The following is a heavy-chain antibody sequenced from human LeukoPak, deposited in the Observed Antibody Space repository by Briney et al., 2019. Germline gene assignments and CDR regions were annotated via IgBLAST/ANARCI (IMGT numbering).Heavy chain of an antibody. Sequence: GRSLRLSCAASKFTFSRYAMHWVRQAPGKGLEWLAVISYHGVDKFYRASVRGRFTISRDNVDNSLFLQLDNLTPDDSGVYFCARAVPTIHHMDVWGKETTVIVSS. V-gene: IGHV3-30*04. CDR2: ISYHGVDK. CDR3: ARAVPTIHHMDV. CDR1: KFTFSRYA. J-gene: IGHJ6*03. D-gene: IGHD5-24*01.